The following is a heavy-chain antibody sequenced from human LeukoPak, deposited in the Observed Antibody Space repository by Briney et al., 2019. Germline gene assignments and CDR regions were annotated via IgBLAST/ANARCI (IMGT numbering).Heavy chain of an antibody. CDR1: GGSFSGYY. J-gene: IGHJ4*02. V-gene: IGHV4-34*01. D-gene: IGHD1-26*01. CDR3: ARGPLMGAKGY. CDR2: INHSGST. Sequence: SETLSLTCAVYGGSFSGYYWSWIRQSPGKGLEWIGEINHSGSTNYNPSLKSRVTISVDTSKNQFSLKLSSVTAADTAVYYCARGPLMGAKGYWGQGTLVTVSS.